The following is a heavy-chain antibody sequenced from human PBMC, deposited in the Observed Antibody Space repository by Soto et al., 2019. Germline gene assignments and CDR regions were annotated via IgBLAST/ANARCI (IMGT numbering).Heavy chain of an antibody. Sequence: SSETLSLTCTVSGGSVSSGSYYWSWIRQPPGKGLEWIGYIYYSGSTNYNPSLKSRVTISVDTSKNQFSLKLSSVTAADTAVYYCARGPGKAVAGPVDYWGQGTLVTVSS. CDR1: GGSVSSGSYY. D-gene: IGHD6-19*01. V-gene: IGHV4-61*01. CDR3: ARGPGKAVAGPVDY. J-gene: IGHJ4*02. CDR2: IYYSGST.